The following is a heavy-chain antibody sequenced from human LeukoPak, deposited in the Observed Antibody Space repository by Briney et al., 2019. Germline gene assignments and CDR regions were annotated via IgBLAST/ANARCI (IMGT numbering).Heavy chain of an antibody. Sequence: GGSLRLSCAASGFTFSRYWMHWVSQAPGKGLVWVSGISSDGTTTTYADSVKGRFTVSRDNAKNTLYLQMNSLRADDTAVYYCESFVAASPRWGQGSLVTVSS. J-gene: IGHJ4*02. V-gene: IGHV3-74*01. D-gene: IGHD3-10*01. CDR3: ESFVAASPR. CDR2: ISSDGTTT. CDR1: GFTFSRYW.